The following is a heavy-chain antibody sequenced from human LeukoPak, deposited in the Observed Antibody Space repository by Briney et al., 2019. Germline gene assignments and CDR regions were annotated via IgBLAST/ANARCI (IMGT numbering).Heavy chain of an antibody. CDR2: IYYSGST. CDR1: GGSISSGDYY. D-gene: IGHD2-2*01. V-gene: IGHV4-30-4*08. J-gene: IGHJ3*02. Sequence: SETLSLTCTVSGGSISSGDYYWSWIRQPPGKGLEWIGYIYYSGSTYYNPSLKSRVTISVDTSKNQFSLKLSSVTAADTAVYYCARGVPAATLSIWGQGTMVTVSS. CDR3: ARGVPAATLSI.